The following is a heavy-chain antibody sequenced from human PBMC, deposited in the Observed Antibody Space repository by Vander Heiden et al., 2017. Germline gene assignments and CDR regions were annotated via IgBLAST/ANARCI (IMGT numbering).Heavy chain of an antibody. D-gene: IGHD7-27*01. CDR1: GIGFSNYD. CDR3: ARVRWGSYES. J-gene: IGHJ5*02. V-gene: IGHV3-13*01. CDR2: VDTAGDT. Sequence: EVQLVESGGGLVQPGGCLRLSRAASGIGFSNYDMHRDPEGTGKGLEWVSAVDTAGDTCYPASVKGRFTSSREDATNSLYLQMNSLRAGDTAVYYCARVRWGSYESWGQGTLVTVSS.